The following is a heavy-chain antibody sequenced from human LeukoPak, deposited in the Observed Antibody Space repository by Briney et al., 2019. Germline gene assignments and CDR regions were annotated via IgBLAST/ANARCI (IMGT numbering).Heavy chain of an antibody. Sequence: SVKVSCKASGYTFTSYDINWVRQATGQGLEWMGGIIPIFGTANYAQKFQGRVTITADTSTTTAYMELSSLRPDDTAVYYCARDYYYDSSGYSPFDFWGQGTLVTVSS. D-gene: IGHD3-22*01. CDR2: IIPIFGTA. V-gene: IGHV1-69*06. CDR1: GYTFTSYD. J-gene: IGHJ4*02. CDR3: ARDYYYDSSGYSPFDF.